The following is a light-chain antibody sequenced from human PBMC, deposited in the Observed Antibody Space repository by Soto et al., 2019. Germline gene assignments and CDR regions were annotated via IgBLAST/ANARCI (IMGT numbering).Light chain of an antibody. CDR1: NIGTKS. CDR3: QVWDSSSEWV. CDR2: NDR. Sequence: SYELSQPPSVSVAPGQTARITCGGNNIGTKSVHWYQQKPGQAPGLVVFNDRDRPSGIPERFSGSNSGDTATTATLTISRVDAGDEADYYCQVWDSSSEWVFGGGTKLTVL. V-gene: IGLV3-21*02. J-gene: IGLJ3*02.